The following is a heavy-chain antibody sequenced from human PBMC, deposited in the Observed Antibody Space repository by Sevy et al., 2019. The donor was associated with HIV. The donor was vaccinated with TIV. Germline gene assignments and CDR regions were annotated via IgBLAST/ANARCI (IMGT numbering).Heavy chain of an antibody. J-gene: IGHJ5*02. CDR1: GFIFSNYG. V-gene: IGHV3-30*03. CDR2: ISHDGTNK. CDR3: ARSARAWVGGSWFDP. D-gene: IGHD3-16*01. Sequence: GGSLRLSCAGSGFIFSNYGMHWVRQAPGKGLEWVATISHDGTNKFYADSLMGRLTISRDNSRNTLFVQIIDLRPDDSGAYYCARSARAWVGGSWFDPWGQGTLVTVSS.